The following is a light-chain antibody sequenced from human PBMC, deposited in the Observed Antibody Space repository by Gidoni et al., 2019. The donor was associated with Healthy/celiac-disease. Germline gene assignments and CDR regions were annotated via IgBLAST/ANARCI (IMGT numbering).Light chain of an antibody. J-gene: IGKJ1*01. Sequence: EIVMTQSPATLSVSPGERATLSCRASQSVSSNLAWYQQKPGQAPRLLIYGASTRATGIPARLSGSGSGTDFTLTISSLQSEDFAVYYCQQYNNWPPWTFXQXTKVEIK. CDR3: QQYNNWPPWT. V-gene: IGKV3-15*01. CDR2: GAS. CDR1: QSVSSN.